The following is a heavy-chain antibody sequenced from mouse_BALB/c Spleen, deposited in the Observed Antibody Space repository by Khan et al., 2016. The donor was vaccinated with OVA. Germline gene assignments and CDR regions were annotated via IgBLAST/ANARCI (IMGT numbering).Heavy chain of an antibody. J-gene: IGHJ3*01. CDR2: VSTGGTYT. CDR3: TRLAYYYDSEGFAY. Sequence: EVQLVESGGDLVKPGGSLKLYCVASGFTFSTYGMSWVRQAPDKKLEWVATVSTGGTYTYYPDSVKGRFTISRDNAKNTLYLQMSGLRSEDTAMFFCTRLAYYYDSEGFAYWGQGTLVTVS. V-gene: IGHV5-6*01. CDR1: GFTFSTYG. D-gene: IGHD1-1*01.